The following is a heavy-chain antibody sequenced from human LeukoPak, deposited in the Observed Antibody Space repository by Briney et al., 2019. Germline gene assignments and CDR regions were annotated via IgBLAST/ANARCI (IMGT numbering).Heavy chain of an antibody. CDR1: GFTFSSYN. CDR3: ARRRTTVTYFDY. D-gene: IGHD4-17*01. CDR2: ISSSSSYI. V-gene: IGHV3-21*01. Sequence: GGSLRLSCAASGFTFSSYNMNWVRQAPGKGLEWVSSISSSSSYIYYADSVKGRFTISRDNAKHSLYLQMNSLRAEDTAVYYCARRRTTVTYFDYWGQGTLVTVSS. J-gene: IGHJ4*02.